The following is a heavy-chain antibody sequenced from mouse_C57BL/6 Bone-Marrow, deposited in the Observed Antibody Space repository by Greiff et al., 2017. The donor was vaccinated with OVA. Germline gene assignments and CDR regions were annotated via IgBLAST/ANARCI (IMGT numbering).Heavy chain of an antibody. V-gene: IGHV5-17*01. J-gene: IGHJ3*01. CDR3: ARRRFAY. D-gene: IGHD2-12*01. CDR1: GFTFSDYG. Sequence: EVMLVESGGGLVKPGGSLKLSCAASGFTFSDYGMHWVRQAPEKGLVWVAYISSGSSTIYYADTVKGRFTISRDNAKNTLFLQMTSLRSEDTAMYYCARRRFAYWGQGTLVTVSA. CDR2: ISSGSSTI.